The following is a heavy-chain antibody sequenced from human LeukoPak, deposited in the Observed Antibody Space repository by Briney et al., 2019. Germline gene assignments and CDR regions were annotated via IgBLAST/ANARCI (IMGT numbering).Heavy chain of an antibody. Sequence: GRSLRLSCAGSGFIFNTYAMHWVRQDPGRGLDWVATISYDGNNKYYADSVRGRFTVSRDNSRNTLYLQMNTLGPDDTAVYYCARGPGDYYDILTGYFDYWGQGTLVTVSS. J-gene: IGHJ4*02. D-gene: IGHD3-9*01. CDR3: ARGPGDYYDILTGYFDY. V-gene: IGHV3-30-3*01. CDR1: GFIFNTYA. CDR2: ISYDGNNK.